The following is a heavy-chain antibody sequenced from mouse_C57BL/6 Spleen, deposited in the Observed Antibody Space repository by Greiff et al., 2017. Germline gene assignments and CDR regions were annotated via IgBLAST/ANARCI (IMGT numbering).Heavy chain of an antibody. J-gene: IGHJ1*03. CDR1: GYTFTSYW. CDR2: IDPSDSYT. CDR3: ARSYSRWGWYFDV. Sequence: VQLQQPGAELVMPGASVKLSCKASGYTFTSYWMHWVKQRPGQGLEWIGEIDPSDSYTNYNQKFKGKSTLTVDTSSSTAYMQLSSLTSEDSSVYYCARSYSRWGWYFDVWGTGTTVTVSS. D-gene: IGHD2-5*01. V-gene: IGHV1-69*01.